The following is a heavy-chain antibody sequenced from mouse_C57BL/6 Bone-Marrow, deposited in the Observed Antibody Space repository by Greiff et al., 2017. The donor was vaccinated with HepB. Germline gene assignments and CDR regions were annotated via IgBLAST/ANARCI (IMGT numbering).Heavy chain of an antibody. D-gene: IGHD1-1*01. Sequence: EVKLMESGGDLVKPGGSLKLSCAASGFTFSSYGMSWVRQTPDKRLEWVATISSGGSYTYYPDSVKGRFTISRDNAKNTLYLQMSSLKSEDTAMYYCAGQGYYYGSSYGAYWGQGTLVTVSA. V-gene: IGHV5-6*01. CDR3: AGQGYYYGSSYGAY. CDR1: GFTFSSYG. CDR2: ISSGGSYT. J-gene: IGHJ3*01.